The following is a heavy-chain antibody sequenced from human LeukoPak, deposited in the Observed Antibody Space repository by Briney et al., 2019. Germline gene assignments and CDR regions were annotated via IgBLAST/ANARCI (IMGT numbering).Heavy chain of an antibody. V-gene: IGHV3-23*01. D-gene: IGHD3-16*01. CDR1: GFTLSSYA. CDR2: ISGSGGST. J-gene: IGHJ6*02. Sequence: GGSLRLSCAASGFTLSSYAMSWVRQAPGKGLEWDSAISGSGGSTYYADSVKGRFTISRDNAKNTLYLKMNNLRAEDTAVYYCAKKVGGGYYYYGMDVWGQGTTVTVSS. CDR3: AKKVGGGYYYYGMDV.